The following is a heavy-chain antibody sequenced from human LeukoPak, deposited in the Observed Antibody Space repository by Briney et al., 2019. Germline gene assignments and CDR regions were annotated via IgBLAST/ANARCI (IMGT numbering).Heavy chain of an antibody. V-gene: IGHV1-18*01. J-gene: IGHJ4*02. CDR1: GGTFSSYA. CDR3: ARDRRQSLDN. D-gene: IGHD2-2*03. CDR2: ISAYNGNT. Sequence: ASVKVSCKASGGTFSSYAISWVRQAPGQGLEWMGWISAYNGNTNYAQKLQGRVTMTTDTSTSTAYMELRSLRSDDTAVYYCARDRRQSLDNWGQGTLVTVSS.